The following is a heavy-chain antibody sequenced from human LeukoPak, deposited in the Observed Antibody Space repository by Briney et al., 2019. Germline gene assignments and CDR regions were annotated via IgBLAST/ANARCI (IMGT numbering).Heavy chain of an antibody. CDR3: AEDMCFDWTPYYFDY. J-gene: IGHJ4*02. CDR1: GFTFSSYA. D-gene: IGHD3-9*01. CDR2: ISGSGGST. Sequence: PGGSLRLSCAASGFTFSSYAMSWVRQAPGKGLEWVSAISGSGGSTYYADSVKGRFTISRDNSKNTLYLQMNSLRAEDTAVYYCAEDMCFDWTPYYFDYWGQGTLVTVSS. V-gene: IGHV3-23*01.